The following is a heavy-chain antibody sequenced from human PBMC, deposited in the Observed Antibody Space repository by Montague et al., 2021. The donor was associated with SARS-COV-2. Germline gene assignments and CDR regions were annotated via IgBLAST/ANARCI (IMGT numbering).Heavy chain of an antibody. V-gene: IGHV3-23*01. D-gene: IGHD3-10*01. J-gene: IGHJ6*02. CDR3: AKHLNDASAGRSPFSAMDI. Sequence: SLRLSCAASGFKFRNYAMSWVRQAPGKGLEWVSVIGSRGIATFYADSVKGRFTVSRDNSKNTLFLQMHSLRVDDTAVFYCAKHLNDASAGRSPFSAMDIWGQGATVTVSS. CDR1: GFKFRNYA. CDR2: IGSRGIAT.